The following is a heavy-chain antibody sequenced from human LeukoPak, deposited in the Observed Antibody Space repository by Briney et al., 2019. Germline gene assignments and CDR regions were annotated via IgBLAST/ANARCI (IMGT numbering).Heavy chain of an antibody. CDR3: ARLLYYYDSSGYYPGGFDY. CDR2: IYPGDSDT. Sequence: GESLKISCKGSGYSFTSYWIGWVRQMPGKGLEWMGIIYPGDSDTRYSPSFQGQVTISADKSISTAYLQWSSLKASDTAMYYRARLLYYYDSSGYYPGGFDYWGQGTLVTVSS. V-gene: IGHV5-51*01. CDR1: GYSFTSYW. D-gene: IGHD3-22*01. J-gene: IGHJ4*02.